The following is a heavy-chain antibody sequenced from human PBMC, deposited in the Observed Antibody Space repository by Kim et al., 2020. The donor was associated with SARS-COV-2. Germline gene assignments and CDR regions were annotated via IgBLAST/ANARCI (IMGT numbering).Heavy chain of an antibody. CDR3: ARGIQLWSQYYFYY. D-gene: IGHD5-18*01. CDR2: IDPGDSFT. CDR1: GYTFASHW. J-gene: IGHJ4*02. Sequence: GESLKISCEGSGYTFASHWFRWVLYMPGKGLELIGRIDPGDSFTNYSPSLRGHVTISTDNSISTAYLQWSSLKASDTAIYFCARGIQLWSQYYFYYLGQGTLVTVAS. V-gene: IGHV5-10-1*01.